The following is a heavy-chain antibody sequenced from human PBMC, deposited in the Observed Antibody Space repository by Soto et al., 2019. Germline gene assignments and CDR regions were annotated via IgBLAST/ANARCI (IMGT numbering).Heavy chain of an antibody. D-gene: IGHD4-17*01. CDR3: ARGAHYGDYLTY. Sequence: GGSLRLSCAASGFTLSSYSMNWVRQAPGKGLEWVSSISSSSSYIYYADSVKGRFTISRDNAKNSLYLQMNSLRAEDTAVYYCARGAHYGDYLTYWGQGTLVTVSS. V-gene: IGHV3-21*01. CDR1: GFTLSSYS. J-gene: IGHJ4*02. CDR2: ISSSSSYI.